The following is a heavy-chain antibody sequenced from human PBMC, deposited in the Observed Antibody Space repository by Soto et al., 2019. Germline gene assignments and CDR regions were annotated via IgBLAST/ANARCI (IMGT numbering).Heavy chain of an antibody. V-gene: IGHV3-33*01. CDR2: IWYDGSNK. J-gene: IGHJ6*02. CDR1: GFTFSSYG. D-gene: IGHD1-26*01. Sequence: SLRLSCAASGFTFSSYGMHCVRQAPVKGLEWVAVIWYDGSNKYYADSVKGRFTISRDNSKNTLYLQMNSLRAEDTAVYYCARENIVGATRYYYGMDVWGQGTTVTV. CDR3: ARENIVGATRYYYGMDV.